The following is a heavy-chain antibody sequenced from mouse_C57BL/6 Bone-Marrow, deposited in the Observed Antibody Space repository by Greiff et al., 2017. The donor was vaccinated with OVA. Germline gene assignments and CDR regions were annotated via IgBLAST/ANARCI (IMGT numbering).Heavy chain of an antibody. V-gene: IGHV5-4*01. Sequence: EVKLVESGGGLVKPGGSLKLSCAASGFTFSSYAMSWVRQTPEKRLEWVATISDGGSYTYYPDNVKGRFTISRDNAKNNLYLQMSHLKSEDTAMYYCARDLDYWGQGTSVTVSS. CDR1: GFTFSSYA. CDR2: ISDGGSYT. J-gene: IGHJ4*01. CDR3: ARDLDY.